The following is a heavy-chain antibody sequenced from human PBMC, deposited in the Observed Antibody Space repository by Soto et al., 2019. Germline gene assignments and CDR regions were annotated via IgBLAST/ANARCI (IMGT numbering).Heavy chain of an antibody. J-gene: IGHJ4*02. V-gene: IGHV3-74*01. CDR1: GFTSSNYW. CDR3: ARDYSSYGPFDY. CDR2: IKSDGSST. D-gene: IGHD5-18*01. Sequence: GGSLRLSCAASGFTSSNYWMHWVRQAPGKGLVCVSRIKSDGSSTSYADSVKGRFTISRDNAKNTLDLQMHGLRAEDMAVYYCARDYSSYGPFDYWGQGTLVTVSS.